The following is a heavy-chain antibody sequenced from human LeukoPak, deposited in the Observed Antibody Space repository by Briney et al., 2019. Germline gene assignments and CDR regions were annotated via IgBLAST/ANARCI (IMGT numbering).Heavy chain of an antibody. CDR3: ARDYGSGWYNYFDY. CDR2: IDHTGST. V-gene: IGHV4-59*12. D-gene: IGHD6-19*01. CDR1: DDSISIYY. Sequence: PSETLSLICSVSDDSISIYYWSWIRQPPGKGLEWIGYIDHTGSTNYNPSLNSRVTISRDTSKNHFSLQLNSVTPEDTAVYYCARDYGSGWYNYFDYWGQGTLVTVSS. J-gene: IGHJ4*02.